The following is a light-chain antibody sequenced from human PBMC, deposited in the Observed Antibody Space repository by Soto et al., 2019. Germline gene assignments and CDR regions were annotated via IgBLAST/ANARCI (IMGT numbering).Light chain of an antibody. CDR1: QSISVTY. Sequence: EIVLTQSPGTLSLSPGERATLSCRASQSISVTYLAWYQQKPGQAPRLLIYTTSIRATGLPARFSGSGSGTQFTLTISSLQSEDFAVYYCQQYNNWPITFGQGTRLEIK. CDR2: TTS. J-gene: IGKJ5*01. V-gene: IGKV3-15*01. CDR3: QQYNNWPIT.